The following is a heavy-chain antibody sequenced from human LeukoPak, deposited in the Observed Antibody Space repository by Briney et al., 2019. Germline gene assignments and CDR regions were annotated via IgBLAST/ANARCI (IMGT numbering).Heavy chain of an antibody. CDR1: GDSISSSSYY. Sequence: SETLSLTCTVSGDSISSSSYYWGWIRQPPGKGLEWIGSIYYSGSTYYNPSLKSRVTISVDTSKNQFSLKLSSVTAADTAVYYCARSLGQWQSNDYWGQGTLVTVSS. CDR2: IYYSGST. V-gene: IGHV4-39*07. J-gene: IGHJ4*02. CDR3: ARSLGQWQSNDY. D-gene: IGHD6-19*01.